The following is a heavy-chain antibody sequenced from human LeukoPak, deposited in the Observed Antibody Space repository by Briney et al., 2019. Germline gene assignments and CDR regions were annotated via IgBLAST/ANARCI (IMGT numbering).Heavy chain of an antibody. CDR3: ARARIRHYDSSGYREFDY. J-gene: IGHJ4*02. V-gene: IGHV1-69*06. Sequence: GASVKVSCKASGGTFSSYAISWVRQAPGQGLEWMGGIIPIFGTANYAQKFQGRVTITADKSTSTAYMELSSLRSEDTAVYYCARARIRHYDSSGYREFDYWGQGTLVTVSS. CDR2: IIPIFGTA. D-gene: IGHD3-22*01. CDR1: GGTFSSYA.